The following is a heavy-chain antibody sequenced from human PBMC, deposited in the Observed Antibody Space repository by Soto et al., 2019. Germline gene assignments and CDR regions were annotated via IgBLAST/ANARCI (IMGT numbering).Heavy chain of an antibody. CDR2: IWYDGSNK. CDR1: GFTFSSYG. CDR3: ARDFVDFDWSSPRGMDV. Sequence: PGGSLRLSCAASGFTFSSYGMHWVRQAPGKGLEWVAVIWYDGSNKYYADSVRGRFTISRDNSKNTLYLQMNSLRAEDTAVYYCARDFVDFDWSSPRGMDVWGQGTTVTVSS. V-gene: IGHV3-33*01. D-gene: IGHD3-9*01. J-gene: IGHJ6*02.